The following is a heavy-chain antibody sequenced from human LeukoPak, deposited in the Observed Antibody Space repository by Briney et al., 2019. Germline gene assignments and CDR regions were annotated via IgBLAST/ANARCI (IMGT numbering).Heavy chain of an antibody. V-gene: IGHV1-69*13. CDR1: GGTFSSYA. D-gene: IGHD1-14*01. CDR2: IIPIFGTA. J-gene: IGHJ6*04. CDR3: ATTIRKPLSGRDYYPMDV. Sequence: SVKVSCKASGGTFSSYAISWVRQAPGQGLEWMGGIIPIFGTANYAQKFQGRVTITADESTSTAYMELRSLRSDDTAVYYCATTIRKPLSGRDYYPMDVWGKGTTVIVSS.